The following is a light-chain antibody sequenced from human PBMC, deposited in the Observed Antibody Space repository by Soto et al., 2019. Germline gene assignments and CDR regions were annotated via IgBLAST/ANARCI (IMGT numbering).Light chain of an antibody. J-gene: IGKJ4*01. CDR2: HAS. CDR3: QQRSNSIPLT. V-gene: IGKV3-11*01. Sequence: EIVLTQSPATLSLSPGDRATLSSRTSQSVSSYLAWYQQKPDQAPRLLIYHASNRPTGIPARFSGSGSGTDFTLAIRSQEPDDFVVYFLQQRSNSIPLTFGGGTQVEIK. CDR1: QSVSSY.